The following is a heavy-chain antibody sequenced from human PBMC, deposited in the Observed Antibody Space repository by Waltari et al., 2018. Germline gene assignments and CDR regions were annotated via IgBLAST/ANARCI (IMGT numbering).Heavy chain of an antibody. CDR2: IYTSGST. V-gene: IGHV4-4*07. J-gene: IGHJ4*02. Sequence: QVQLQESGPGLVKPPETLSLTCTVSGGSISSYYWSWIRQPAGKGLEWIGRIYTSGSTNYDPSLKSRVSMSVDTSKNQFSLKLSSVTAADTDVYYCARESCSGGSCYSGRWGQGTLVTVSS. CDR1: GGSISSYY. CDR3: ARESCSGGSCYSGR. D-gene: IGHD2-15*01.